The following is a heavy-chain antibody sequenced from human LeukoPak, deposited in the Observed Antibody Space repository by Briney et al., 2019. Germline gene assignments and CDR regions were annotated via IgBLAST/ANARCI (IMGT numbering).Heavy chain of an antibody. V-gene: IGHV3-33*01. CDR2: IWYDGSNK. CDR3: ATQAKAAHFDY. Sequence: GRSLRLSCAASGFTFSSYGMHWVRQAPGKGLEWVAVIWYDGSNKYYADSVKGRFTISRDNSTNTLYLQMNSLRAEDTAVYYCATQAKAAHFDYWGQGTLVTVSS. CDR1: GFTFSSYG. D-gene: IGHD6-6*01. J-gene: IGHJ4*02.